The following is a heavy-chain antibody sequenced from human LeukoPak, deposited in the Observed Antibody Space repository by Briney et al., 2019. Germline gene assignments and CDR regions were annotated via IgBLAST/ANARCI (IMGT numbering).Heavy chain of an antibody. CDR3: AKDGPSVTGTGWYFDL. CDR2: IKQDGSQE. CDR1: EFSASNYW. Sequence: GGSLRLSCVVSEFSASNYWMSWVRQAPGKGLEWVANIKQDGSQENYVDSVKGRFTISRDNSKSTLYLQMNSLRAEDTAVYYCAKDGPSVTGTGWYFDLWGRGTLVAVSS. D-gene: IGHD6-19*01. J-gene: IGHJ2*01. V-gene: IGHV3-7*03.